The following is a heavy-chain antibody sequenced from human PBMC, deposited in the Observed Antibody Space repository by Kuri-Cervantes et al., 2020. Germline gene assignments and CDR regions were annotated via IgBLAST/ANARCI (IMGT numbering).Heavy chain of an antibody. V-gene: IGHV3-30*07. CDR1: GFTFSSYA. CDR3: GSGKYDFWCGTPLDY. D-gene: IGHD3-3*01. Sequence: GESLKISCAASGFTFSSYAMHWVRQAPGKGLEWVAVISYNGSNKYYADSVKGRFTISRDNAKNSMYLHMNSLSAEDTAVYYCGSGKYDFWCGTPLDYWGQGTLVTVSS. CDR2: ISYNGSNK. J-gene: IGHJ4*01.